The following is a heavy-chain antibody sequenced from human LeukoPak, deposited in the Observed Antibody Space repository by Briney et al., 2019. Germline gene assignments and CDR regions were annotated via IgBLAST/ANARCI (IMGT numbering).Heavy chain of an antibody. Sequence: GGSLRLSCAASGFTFSSYAMSWVRKAPGKGLEWVSAISGSGGSTYYADSVKGRFTISRDNSKNTLYLQMNSLRAEDTAVYYCAKDISMIVVVITLDYWGQGTLVTVSS. J-gene: IGHJ4*02. D-gene: IGHD3-22*01. CDR2: ISGSGGST. V-gene: IGHV3-23*01. CDR1: GFTFSSYA. CDR3: AKDISMIVVVITLDY.